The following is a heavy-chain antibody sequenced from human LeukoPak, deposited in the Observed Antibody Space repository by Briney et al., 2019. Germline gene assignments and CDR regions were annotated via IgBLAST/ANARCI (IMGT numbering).Heavy chain of an antibody. D-gene: IGHD3-10*01. CDR2: IYPDDSDI. Sequence: GESLKISCQGSGYRFKEYWIGWVRQMPGKGLEWMGIIYPDDSDIRYSPSFQGQVTISADRSISIAYLQWSSLKASDTAIYYCARQTLGVRGGEWDYWGQGTLVTVSS. CDR3: ARQTLGVRGGEWDY. J-gene: IGHJ4*02. V-gene: IGHV5-51*01. CDR1: GYRFKEYW.